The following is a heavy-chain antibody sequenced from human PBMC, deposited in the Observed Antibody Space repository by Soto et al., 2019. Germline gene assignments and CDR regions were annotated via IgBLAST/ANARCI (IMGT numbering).Heavy chain of an antibody. CDR2: IYYSGST. J-gene: IGHJ6*03. CDR1: GGSISSYY. D-gene: IGHD6-6*01. CDR3: ARQLGSSRAYYYYMDV. Sequence: SETLSLTCTVSGGSISSYYWSWIRQPPGKGLEWIGYIYYSGSTNYNPSLKSRVTISVDTSKNQFSLKLSSVTAADTAVYYCARQLGSSRAYYYYMDVWGKGTTVTVSS. V-gene: IGHV4-59*08.